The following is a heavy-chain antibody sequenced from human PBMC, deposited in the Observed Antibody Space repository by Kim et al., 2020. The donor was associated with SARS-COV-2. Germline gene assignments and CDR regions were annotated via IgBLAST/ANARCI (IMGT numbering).Heavy chain of an antibody. CDR2: ILYDGNNK. J-gene: IGHJ6*02. CDR1: GFTFSSYA. V-gene: IGHV3-30*04. CDR3: ARDLGARRKWYGMDV. D-gene: IGHD2-15*01. Sequence: GGSLRLSCAASGFTFSSYAMHWVRQAPGKGLEWVAVILYDGNNKDYADSVKGRFTISRDNSKNTLYLQMNSLRAEDTAVYYCARDLGARRKWYGMDVWGQGTTVTVSS.